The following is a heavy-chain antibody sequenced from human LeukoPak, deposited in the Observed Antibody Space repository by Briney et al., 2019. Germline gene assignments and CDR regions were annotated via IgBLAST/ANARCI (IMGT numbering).Heavy chain of an antibody. V-gene: IGHV4-31*03. Sequence: PSETLFLTCTVSGGSISSGGYYWSWIRQHPGKGLEWIGYIYYSGSTYYNPSLKSRVTISVDTSKNQFSLKLSSVTAADTAVYYCARALPAAGTHNWFDPWGQGTLVTVSS. CDR3: ARALPAAGTHNWFDP. D-gene: IGHD6-13*01. CDR2: IYYSGST. CDR1: GGSISSGGYY. J-gene: IGHJ5*02.